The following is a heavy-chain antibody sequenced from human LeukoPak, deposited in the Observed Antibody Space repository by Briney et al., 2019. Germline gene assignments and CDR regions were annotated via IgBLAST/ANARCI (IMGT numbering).Heavy chain of an antibody. Sequence: GGSLRLSCVASGFTFDDYAMHWVRQGPGKGLEWVSGISWNSGGIGYGDSVKGRFTISRDNAKNSLYLQMNILRPEDTALYYCAKAATSVAPHWYYFDYWGQGTLVTVSS. CDR1: GFTFDDYA. D-gene: IGHD6-19*01. J-gene: IGHJ4*02. CDR3: AKAATSVAPHWYYFDY. V-gene: IGHV3-9*01. CDR2: ISWNSGGI.